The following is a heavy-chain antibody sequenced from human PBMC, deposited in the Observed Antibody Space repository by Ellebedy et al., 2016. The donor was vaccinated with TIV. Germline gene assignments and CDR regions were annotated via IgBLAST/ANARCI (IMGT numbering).Heavy chain of an antibody. CDR3: ARNEDFWSGHFDY. CDR2: ISAYSGNT. D-gene: IGHD3-3*01. V-gene: IGHV1-18*01. J-gene: IGHJ4*02. Sequence: AASVKVSCKASGYIFTSNAMHWVRQAPGQGLEWMGWISAYSGNTNYAQKLQGRVTMTTDTSTSTAYMELRSLRSDDTAVYYCARNEDFWSGHFDYWGQGTLVTVSS. CDR1: GYIFTSNA.